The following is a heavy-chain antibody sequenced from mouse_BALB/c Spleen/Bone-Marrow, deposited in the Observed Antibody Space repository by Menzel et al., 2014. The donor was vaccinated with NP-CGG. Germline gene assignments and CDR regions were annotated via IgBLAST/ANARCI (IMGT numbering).Heavy chain of an antibody. V-gene: IGHV5-12*02. Sequence: EVKVVESGGGLVQPGGSLKLSCATSGFTFSDYYMYWVRQTPEKRLEWVAYISNGGGSTYYPDTVKGRFTISRDNAKNTLYLQMSRLKSEDTAMYYCARHRCFDYWGQGTTLTVSS. CDR2: ISNGGGST. D-gene: IGHD2-14*01. CDR1: GFTFSDYY. J-gene: IGHJ2*01. CDR3: ARHRCFDY.